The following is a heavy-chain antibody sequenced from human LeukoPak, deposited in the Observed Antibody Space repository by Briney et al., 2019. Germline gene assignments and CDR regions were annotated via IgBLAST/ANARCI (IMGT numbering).Heavy chain of an antibody. J-gene: IGHJ4*02. Sequence: GRSLRLSCAASGFTFSSYGMHWVRQAPGKGLEWVAVISYDGSNKYYADSVKGRFTISRDNSKNTLYLQMNSLRAEDTAVYYCAKEPTIAAAGPPWDYWGQGTLVTVSS. V-gene: IGHV3-30*18. D-gene: IGHD6-13*01. CDR3: AKEPTIAAAGPPWDY. CDR1: GFTFSSYG. CDR2: ISYDGSNK.